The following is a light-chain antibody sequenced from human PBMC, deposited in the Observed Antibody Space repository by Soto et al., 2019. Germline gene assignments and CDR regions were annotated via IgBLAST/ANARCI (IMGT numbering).Light chain of an antibody. CDR1: QSFRGL. CDR3: QQRSNWPWT. CDR2: DAS. J-gene: IGKJ1*01. V-gene: IGKV3-11*01. Sequence: EIVMTQSPATLSVSPGERATLSCRASQSFRGLLAWYQQKPGQAPRLLIYDASNRATGIPARFSGSGSGTDFTLTISSLEPEDFAVYYCQQRSNWPWTFGQGTKV.